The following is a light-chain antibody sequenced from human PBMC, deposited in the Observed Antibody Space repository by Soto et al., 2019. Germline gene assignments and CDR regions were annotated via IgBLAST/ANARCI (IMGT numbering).Light chain of an antibody. CDR3: QQYYTSPLT. J-gene: IGKJ3*01. CDR2: WAS. CDR1: QSVLYSSNSRNY. Sequence: DIVMTQSPDSLAVSLGERATINCKSSQSVLYSSNSRNYLAWYQQKPGQPPKLLIYWASSRESGVPDRFSGSGSGTDFTLTINSLQAGDVAVYYCQQYYTSPLTFGPGTKVEIK. V-gene: IGKV4-1*01.